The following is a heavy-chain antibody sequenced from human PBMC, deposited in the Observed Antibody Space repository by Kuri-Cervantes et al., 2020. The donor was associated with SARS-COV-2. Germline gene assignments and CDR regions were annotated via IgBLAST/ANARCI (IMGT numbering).Heavy chain of an antibody. CDR2: IILGSGNT. CDR1: GFTFTRSS. J-gene: IGHJ6*02. Sequence: SVKVSCKASGFTFTRSSVQWVRQARGQRLEWIGWIILGSGNTNYEQKFQERVTITRDMSTNTAYIELSSLRSEDTAVYYCAADSLYDYVWGSYRFPRGYYDYGMDVWGQGTMVTVSS. D-gene: IGHD3-16*02. V-gene: IGHV1-58*01. CDR3: AADSLYDYVWGSYRFPRGYYDYGMDV.